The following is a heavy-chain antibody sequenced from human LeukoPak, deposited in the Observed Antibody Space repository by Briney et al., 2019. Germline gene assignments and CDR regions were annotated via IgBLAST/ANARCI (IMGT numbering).Heavy chain of an antibody. CDR3: ARDARRDRSSSRWSVD. CDR2: ITNDGSST. V-gene: IGHV3-74*01. CDR1: GLTFSSHW. Sequence: PGGSLRLSCAASGLTFSSHWMHWVRQAPGKGLVWVSRITNDGSSTTYADSVKGRFTISRDNAKNMLYLQVNSLRAEDTAVYYCARDARRDRSSSRWSVDWGQGTLVTVSS. D-gene: IGHD6-19*01. J-gene: IGHJ4*02.